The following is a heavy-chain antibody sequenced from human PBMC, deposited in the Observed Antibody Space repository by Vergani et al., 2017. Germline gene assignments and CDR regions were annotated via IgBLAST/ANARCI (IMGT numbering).Heavy chain of an antibody. Sequence: QVQLQESGPGLVKPSETLSLTCTVSGGSVSSGSYYWSWIRQPPGKGLEWIGYIYYSGRTNYNPSLKSRVTISVDTSKNQFALKLISVTAADTAVYYCARDYYDSSGYYGDAFDIWGQGTMVTVSS. D-gene: IGHD3-22*01. CDR3: ARDYYDSSGYYGDAFDI. J-gene: IGHJ3*02. V-gene: IGHV4-61*01. CDR2: IYYSGRT. CDR1: GGSVSSGSYY.